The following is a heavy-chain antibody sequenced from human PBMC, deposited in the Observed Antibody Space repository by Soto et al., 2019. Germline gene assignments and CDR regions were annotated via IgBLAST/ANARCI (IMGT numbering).Heavy chain of an antibody. V-gene: IGHV4-4*02. D-gene: IGHD6-13*01. J-gene: IGHJ5*02. CDR1: GGSISSSNW. CDR2: IYHSGST. CDR3: ARHGSGYEDSSSWYQNNWFDP. Sequence: KTSETLSLTCAVSGGSISSSNWWSWVRQPPGKGLEWIGEIYHSGSTNYNPSLKSRVTISVDKSKNQFSLKLSSVTAADTAVYYCARHGSGYEDSSSWYQNNWFDPWGQGTLVTVSS.